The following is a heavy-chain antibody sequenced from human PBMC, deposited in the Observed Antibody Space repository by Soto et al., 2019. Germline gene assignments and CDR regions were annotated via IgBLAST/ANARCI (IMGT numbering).Heavy chain of an antibody. CDR1: GFTFSNAW. Sequence: GGSLRLSCAASGFTFSNAWMSWVRQAPGKGLEWVGRIKSKTDGGTTDYAAPVKGRFTISRDNSKNTLYLQMNSLRAEDTAVYYCARGSYCYGYYYYRYVLYVRGQRSTVTVTS. CDR3: ARGSYCYGYYYYRYVLYV. D-gene: IGHD5-18*01. J-gene: IGHJ6*02. CDR2: IKSKTDGGTT. V-gene: IGHV3-15*01.